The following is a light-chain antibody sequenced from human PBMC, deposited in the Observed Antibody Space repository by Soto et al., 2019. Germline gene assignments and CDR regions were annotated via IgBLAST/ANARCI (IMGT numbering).Light chain of an antibody. CDR2: DAS. Sequence: DIQMTHSPSTLSASVGGRFTITCRASQSISSWLDWYQKKTGKAPKLLMYDASSLESGVPSRLSGSGYGTDLTITISSMKHEDFETYYCQQSYSTTITFGQGTRLEIK. J-gene: IGKJ5*01. V-gene: IGKV1-39*01. CDR1: QSISSW. CDR3: QQSYSTTIT.